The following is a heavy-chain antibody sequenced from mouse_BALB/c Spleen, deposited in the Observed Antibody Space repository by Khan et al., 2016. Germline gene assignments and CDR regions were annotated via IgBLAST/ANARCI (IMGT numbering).Heavy chain of an antibody. CDR3: ASTFWYFDV. V-gene: IGHV4-1*02. Sequence: EVQLQESGGGLVQPGGSLKLSCAASGFDFSRYWLSWVRQAPGKGLEWIGEINPDSSTINYTPSLKDKFIISSDNANNTMYLQMSKVRSEDTALYYCASTFWYFDVWGAGTTVTVSS. CDR2: INPDSSTI. CDR1: GFDFSRYW. J-gene: IGHJ1*01.